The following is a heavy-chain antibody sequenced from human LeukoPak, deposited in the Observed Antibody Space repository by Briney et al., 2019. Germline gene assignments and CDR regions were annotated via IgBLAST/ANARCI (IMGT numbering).Heavy chain of an antibody. CDR2: INDRGST. J-gene: IGHJ6*02. CDR1: GDSVRSYY. V-gene: IGHV4-59*02. Sequence: PSETLSLTCTVSGDSVRSYYWSWIRQPPGQGLEWLGHINDRGSTNYNPSLQGLVTISIDTSKNQFSLKVNSVTAADTAVYYCVRDSRYGSGWFEDGLDFWGQGTTVTVSS. D-gene: IGHD6-13*01. CDR3: VRDSRYGSGWFEDGLDF.